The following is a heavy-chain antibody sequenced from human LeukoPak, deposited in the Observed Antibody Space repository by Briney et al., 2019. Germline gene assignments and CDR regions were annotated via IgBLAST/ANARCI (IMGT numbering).Heavy chain of an antibody. Sequence: SETLSLTCTVSGGSISSSSYYWGWIRQPPGKGLEWIGSIHYSGSTNYNPSLKSRVTISVDTSKNQFSLKLSSVTAADTAVYYCARQVRYYGSGDYFDYWGQGTLVTVSS. V-gene: IGHV4-39*01. CDR1: GGSISSSSYY. CDR2: IHYSGST. CDR3: ARQVRYYGSGDYFDY. D-gene: IGHD3-10*01. J-gene: IGHJ4*02.